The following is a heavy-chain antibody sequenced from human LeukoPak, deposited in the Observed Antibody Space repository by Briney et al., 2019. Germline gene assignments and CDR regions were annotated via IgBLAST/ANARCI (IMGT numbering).Heavy chain of an antibody. V-gene: IGHV4-4*07. CDR2: IYTSGST. D-gene: IGHD2-2*02. Sequence: SETLSLTCTVSGGSISSYYWSWIRQPAGKGLEWIGRIYTSGSTNYNPSLKSRVTISVDTSKNQFSLKLSSVPAADTAVYYCAGVPAAIHDYYYYMDVWGKGTTVTVSS. CDR3: AGVPAAIHDYYYYMDV. J-gene: IGHJ6*03. CDR1: GGSISSYY.